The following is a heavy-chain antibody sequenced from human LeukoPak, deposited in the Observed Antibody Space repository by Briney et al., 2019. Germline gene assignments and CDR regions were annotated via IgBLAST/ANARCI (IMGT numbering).Heavy chain of an antibody. CDR2: IRKDGSER. Sequence: GGSLRLSCATSGFTFSTYWMSWVRQAPGKGLEWVANIRKDGSERHYVDSVKGRFSISRDNAKNSLYLQMNSLRAEDTAVYYCAQDTAGTIAARGRSDFWGQGTLVTVSS. D-gene: IGHD6-6*01. V-gene: IGHV3-7*01. CDR3: AQDTAGTIAARGRSDF. CDR1: GFTFSTYW. J-gene: IGHJ4*02.